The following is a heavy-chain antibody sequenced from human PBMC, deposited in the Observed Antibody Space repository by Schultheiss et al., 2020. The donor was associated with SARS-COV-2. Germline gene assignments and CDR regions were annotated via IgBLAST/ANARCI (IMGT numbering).Heavy chain of an antibody. V-gene: IGHV4-34*01. Sequence: SQTLSLTCAVYGGSFSGYYWSWIRQPPGKGLEWIGEINHSGSTNYNPSLKSRVTMSVDTSKNQFSLKLSSVTAADTAVYYCARMYSGSYYAYFDYWGQGTLVTVSS. CDR3: ARMYSGSYYAYFDY. J-gene: IGHJ4*02. CDR2: INHSGST. D-gene: IGHD1-26*01. CDR1: GGSFSGYY.